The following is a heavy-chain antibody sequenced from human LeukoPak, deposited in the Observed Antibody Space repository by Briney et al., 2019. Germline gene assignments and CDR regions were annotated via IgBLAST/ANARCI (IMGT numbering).Heavy chain of an antibody. J-gene: IGHJ4*02. CDR2: IYSGGST. CDR1: GFTFSSYS. V-gene: IGHV3-53*01. CDR3: ARESSGYYFDY. D-gene: IGHD6-25*01. Sequence: GGSLRLSCAASGFTFSSYSMNWVRQAPGKGLEWVSVIYSGGSTYYADSVKGRFTISRDNSKNTLYLQMNSLRVEDTAVYYCARESSGYYFDYWGQGTLVTVSS.